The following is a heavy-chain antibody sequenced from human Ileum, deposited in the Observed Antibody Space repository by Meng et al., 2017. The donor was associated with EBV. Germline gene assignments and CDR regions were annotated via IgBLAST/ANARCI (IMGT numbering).Heavy chain of an antibody. CDR3: ARVERGVKFDK. J-gene: IGHJ4*01. CDR1: GYTFSNYA. CDR2: INADNGNT. V-gene: IGHV1-3*01. D-gene: IGHD2-21*01. Sequence: QVQFLESGAEVKNPGASVKLSCKASGYTFSNYAIHWVRQVPGQRPEWMGWINADNGNTKYSQKFQGRVTITRNTPASTVYMDVRSLRSEDTAVYFCARVERGVKFDKWGQGTLVTVSS.